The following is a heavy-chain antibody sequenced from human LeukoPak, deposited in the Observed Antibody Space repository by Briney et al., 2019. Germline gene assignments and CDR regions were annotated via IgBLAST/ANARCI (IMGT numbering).Heavy chain of an antibody. D-gene: IGHD5-18*01. Sequence: GGSLRLSCAASGFTVSSNYMSCVRQAPGKGLEWVSVIYSGGSTYYADSVKGRFTISRDNSKNTLYLQMNSLRAEDTAVYYCARGGGYSYGYNYYYGMDVWGQGTTVTVSS. CDR1: GFTVSSNY. CDR2: IYSGGST. V-gene: IGHV3-66*02. J-gene: IGHJ6*02. CDR3: ARGGGYSYGYNYYYGMDV.